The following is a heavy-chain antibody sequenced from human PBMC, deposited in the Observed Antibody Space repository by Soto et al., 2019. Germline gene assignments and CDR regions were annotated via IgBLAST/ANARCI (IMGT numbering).Heavy chain of an antibody. CDR2: IYYSGST. Sequence: QVQLQESGPGLVKPSQTLSLTSTVSGGSISSGGHYWNWIRQHPGKGLEWIGYIYYSGSTYYNPSLKSRVTISVDTSKNQFSLNLSSVTAADTAVYYCPRDQAYDYTSPGDYYYYGMDVWGQGTTVTVSS. CDR3: PRDQAYDYTSPGDYYYYGMDV. V-gene: IGHV4-31*03. CDR1: GGSISSGGHY. D-gene: IGHD4-4*01. J-gene: IGHJ6*02.